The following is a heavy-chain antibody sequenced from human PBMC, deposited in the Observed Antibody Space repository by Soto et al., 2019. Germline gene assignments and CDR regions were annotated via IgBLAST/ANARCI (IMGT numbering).Heavy chain of an antibody. J-gene: IGHJ6*02. V-gene: IGHV3-15*01. CDR1: GFTFSNAW. D-gene: IGHD3-3*01. CDR3: TTRDFWSGPYYYYGMDV. Sequence: EVQLVESGGGLVKPGGSLRLSCAASGFTFSNAWMSWVRQAPGKGLEWVGCIKSKTDGGTTDYAAPVKGRFTISRDDSKNTLYLQMNSLKTEDTAVYYCTTRDFWSGPYYYYGMDVWGQGTTVTVSS. CDR2: IKSKTDGGTT.